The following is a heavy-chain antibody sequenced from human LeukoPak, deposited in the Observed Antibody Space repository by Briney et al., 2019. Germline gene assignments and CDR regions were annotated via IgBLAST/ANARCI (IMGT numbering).Heavy chain of an antibody. CDR2: ISNTADFI. CDR3: VRARGAGPGAHFDY. J-gene: IGHJ4*02. CDR1: GLIFSDEY. Sequence: SGGSLRLSCAASGLIFSDEYMSWIRQAPGKGLEWVSYISNTADFIAYADSVKGRFTISRDNAKNSLYLQMNSLRAEDAAAYYCVRARGAGPGAHFDYWGQGTLVTVSS. D-gene: IGHD3-10*01. V-gene: IGHV3-11*01.